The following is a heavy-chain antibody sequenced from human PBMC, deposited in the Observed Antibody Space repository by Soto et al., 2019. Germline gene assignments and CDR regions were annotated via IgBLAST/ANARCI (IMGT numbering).Heavy chain of an antibody. CDR1: GFSFSNYG. CDR2: ISYDGSSK. Sequence: GGVLRLSCAASGFSFSNYGMHWVRQAPGKGLEWVAVISYDGSSKYYADSVKGRFTISRDNSRNTLYLQMNSLRAEDTAVYYCANDGGSYSVDAFDIWGQGTIVTVSS. CDR3: ANDGGSYSVDAFDI. V-gene: IGHV3-30*18. J-gene: IGHJ3*02. D-gene: IGHD1-26*01.